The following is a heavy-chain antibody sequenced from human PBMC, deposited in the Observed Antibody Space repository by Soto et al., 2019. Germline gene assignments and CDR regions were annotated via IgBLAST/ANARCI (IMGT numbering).Heavy chain of an antibody. D-gene: IGHD3-10*01. Sequence: SETLSLTCTFSCGSISTYYWSWIRQPPGGTLEWIGYIYSSGATTYNPSLESRVTMSVDMPNNEFSLELTSLTAADTAVYYCARSHSFDGSIYHYYFDFWGQGTLVTVSS. V-gene: IGHV4-59*01. J-gene: IGHJ4*02. CDR2: IYSSGAT. CDR1: CGSISTYY. CDR3: ARSHSFDGSIYHYYFDF.